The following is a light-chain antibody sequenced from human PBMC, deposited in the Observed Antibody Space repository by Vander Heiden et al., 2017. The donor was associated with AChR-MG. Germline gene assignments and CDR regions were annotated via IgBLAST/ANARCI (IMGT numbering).Light chain of an antibody. V-gene: IGKV4-1*01. Sequence: DIVMTQSPDSLAVSLGERATINCKSSQSVLYSSNNKNYLAWYQQKPGQPPKLLIYWASTRESGVPDRFSGSGSGTDFTLTISSLQAEDVAVYYGQQDYSTPLTFGGGTKVEIK. CDR2: WAS. CDR1: QSVLYSSNNKNY. CDR3: QQDYSTPLT. J-gene: IGKJ4*01.